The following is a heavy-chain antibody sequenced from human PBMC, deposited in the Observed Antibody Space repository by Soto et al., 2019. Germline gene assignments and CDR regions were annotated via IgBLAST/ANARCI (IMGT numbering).Heavy chain of an antibody. V-gene: IGHV3-48*01. CDR3: ARDLHDFWSGYFDY. J-gene: IGHJ4*02. CDR2: ISSSSSTI. CDR1: GFTFSSYS. Sequence: EVQLVESGGGLVQPGGSLRLSCAASGFTFSSYSMNWVRQAPGKGREWVSYISSSSSTIYYADPVKGRFTISRDNAKNSLYLQMNILRAEDTAVYYCARDLHDFWSGYFDYWGQGTLVTVSS. D-gene: IGHD3-3*01.